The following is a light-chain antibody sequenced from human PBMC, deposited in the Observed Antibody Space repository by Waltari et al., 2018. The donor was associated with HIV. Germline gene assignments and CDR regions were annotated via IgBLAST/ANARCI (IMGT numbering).Light chain of an antibody. Sequence: QSALTQPASVSGSPGPSITISCTGTSSDVGGYNYVSWYQQHPGKAPKLMIDDVSNRPSGVSNRFSRSKSRNTASLTISGLQAEDEADYYCSSYTSSSTVVFGGGTKLTVL. J-gene: IGLJ2*01. CDR1: SSDVGGYNY. CDR2: DVS. V-gene: IGLV2-14*03. CDR3: SSYTSSSTVV.